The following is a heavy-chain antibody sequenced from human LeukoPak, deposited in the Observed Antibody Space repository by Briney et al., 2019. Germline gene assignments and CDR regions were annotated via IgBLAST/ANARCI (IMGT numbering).Heavy chain of an antibody. V-gene: IGHV3-9*01. J-gene: IGHJ4*02. CDR2: ISWNSRSI. CDR1: GFTFHDYG. D-gene: IGHD3-22*01. CDR3: AKDSSSGYYRHLDY. Sequence: GGSLRLSCVASGFTFHDYGIHWLRQAPGKGLEWVSGISWNSRSIGYADSVKGRFTFSRDNAKNSLYLQMNSLRVEDTAFYYCAKDSSSGYYRHLDYWGQGIQVTVSS.